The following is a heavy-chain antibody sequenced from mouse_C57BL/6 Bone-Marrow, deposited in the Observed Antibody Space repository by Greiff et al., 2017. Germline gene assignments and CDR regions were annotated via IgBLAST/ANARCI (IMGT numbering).Heavy chain of an antibody. CDR3: ARRGGPTMVTHWLAD. CDR1: GYTFTSYG. D-gene: IGHD2-13*01. CDR2: IYPRSGNT. Sequence: QVQLQQSGAELARPGASVKLSCKASGYTFTSYGLSWLKQRTGQGLEWIGEIYPRSGNTYYNETFKGKATLTADKSSSTASFELRSLTSDDSAVYFCARRGGPTMVTHWLADWGQGTLGTVSA. V-gene: IGHV1-81*01. J-gene: IGHJ3*01.